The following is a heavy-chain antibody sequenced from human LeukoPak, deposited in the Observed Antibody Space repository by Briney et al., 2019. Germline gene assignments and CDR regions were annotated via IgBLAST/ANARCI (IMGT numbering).Heavy chain of an antibody. CDR1: GGSISSSSYY. V-gene: IGHV4-39*01. CDR3: ARMGIAAAGDY. J-gene: IGHJ4*02. CDR2: IYYSGST. D-gene: IGHD6-13*01. Sequence: SETLSLTCTVSGGSISSSSYYWGWIRQPPGKGLEWIGSIYYSGSTYYNPSLKSRVTISVDTSKNQFPLKLSSVTAADTAVYYCARMGIAAAGDYWGQGTLVTVSS.